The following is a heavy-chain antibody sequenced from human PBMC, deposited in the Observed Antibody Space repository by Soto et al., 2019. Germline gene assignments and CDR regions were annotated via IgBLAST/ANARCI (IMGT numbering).Heavy chain of an antibody. CDR2: IYHNGST. D-gene: IGHD6-13*01. CDR1: GYSISSGYY. J-gene: IGHJ4*02. CDR3: AREGAAGLDY. V-gene: IGHV4-38-2*02. Sequence: SETLSLTCAVSGYSISSGYYWGWIRQPPGRGLEWIATIYHNGSTYYNPSLKSRVTISVDTSKNQFSLRLTSVTAADTAEYYCAREGAAGLDYWGQGTLVTVSS.